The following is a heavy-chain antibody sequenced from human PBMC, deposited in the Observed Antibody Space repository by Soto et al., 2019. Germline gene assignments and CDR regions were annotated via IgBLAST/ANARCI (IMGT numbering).Heavy chain of an antibody. Sequence: QVQLQESGPGLVKPSQTLSLTCTVSGGSISSGGYYWSWIRQHPGKGLEWIWYIYYSGSTYYNPSLKSRITISVDTCKNQYSLKLSSVTAADTAVYYCARDGAERDRYFDLWGRGTLVTVSS. CDR2: IYYSGST. CDR1: GGSISSGGYY. CDR3: ARDGAERDRYFDL. V-gene: IGHV4-31*03. J-gene: IGHJ2*01. D-gene: IGHD1-1*01.